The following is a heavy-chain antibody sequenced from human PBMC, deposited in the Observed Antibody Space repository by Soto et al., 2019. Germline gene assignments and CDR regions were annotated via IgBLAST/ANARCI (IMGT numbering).Heavy chain of an antibody. CDR3: ARAYCSGGSCYPQSHNWFDP. CDR2: INPNSGGT. Sequence: GASVKVSCKASGYTFTGYYMHWVRQAPGQGLEWMGWINPNSGGTNLAQKFQGRVTMTRDTSISTAYMELSRLRSDDTAVYYCARAYCSGGSCYPQSHNWFDPWGQGTLVTVSS. D-gene: IGHD2-15*01. J-gene: IGHJ5*02. V-gene: IGHV1-2*02. CDR1: GYTFTGYY.